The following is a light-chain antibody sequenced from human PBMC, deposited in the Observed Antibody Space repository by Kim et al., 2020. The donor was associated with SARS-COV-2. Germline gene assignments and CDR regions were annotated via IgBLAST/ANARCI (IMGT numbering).Light chain of an antibody. CDR2: GAS. J-gene: IGKJ2*01. CDR1: QGVSSNY. Sequence: LSHGERATLSCMASQGVSSNYFAWYQQKPGQAPRLLVYGASTRPAGIPDRFTGSGSGTDFTLTINRLEPEDFAVYYCQQYGSSPYTFGQGTKLEI. V-gene: IGKV3-20*01. CDR3: QQYGSSPYT.